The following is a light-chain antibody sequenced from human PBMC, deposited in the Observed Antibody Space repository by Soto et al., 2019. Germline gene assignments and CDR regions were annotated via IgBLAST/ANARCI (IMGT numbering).Light chain of an antibody. CDR1: QSVSSKY. CDR3: QQHGSSPPLT. V-gene: IGKV3-20*01. J-gene: IGKJ5*01. Sequence: DIVLTQSPGTLSLSPGERATLSCRASQSVSSKYLAWYQQKPRQAPRFLIYAASSRTTGIPDRISGSGSGTEFTLTISRLEPEDVAVYYCQQHGSSPPLTFGQGTRLEIK. CDR2: AAS.